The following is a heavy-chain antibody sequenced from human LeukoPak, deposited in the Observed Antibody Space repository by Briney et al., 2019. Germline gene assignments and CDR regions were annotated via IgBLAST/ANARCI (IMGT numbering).Heavy chain of an antibody. CDR2: IYYSVST. CDR1: GGSIRFGTYY. Sequence: SQTLSLTCTVSGGSIRFGTYYWSWIRQPPGKGLEWIGYIYYSVSTNYNPSLKSRVTISADTSKNQFSLKVSSVSAADTAVYYCARERGAAADYWGQGALVTVSS. V-gene: IGHV4-61*01. J-gene: IGHJ4*02. D-gene: IGHD6-13*01. CDR3: ARERGAAADY.